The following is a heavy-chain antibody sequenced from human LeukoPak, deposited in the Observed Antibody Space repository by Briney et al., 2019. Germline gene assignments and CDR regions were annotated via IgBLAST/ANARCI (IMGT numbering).Heavy chain of an antibody. D-gene: IGHD1-7*01. J-gene: IGHJ4*02. CDR2: IRFDGSDK. V-gene: IGHV3-30*02. CDR1: GFTFSSFG. CDR3: AREYPSGYLNYIDY. Sequence: GGSLRLSCATSGFTFSSFGIHWVRQAPGKGLEWVSFIRFDGSDKYYADSVKGRFTISRDDSKKTLYLQMNSLRTEDTAVYYCAREYPSGYLNYIDYWGQGTLVTVSS.